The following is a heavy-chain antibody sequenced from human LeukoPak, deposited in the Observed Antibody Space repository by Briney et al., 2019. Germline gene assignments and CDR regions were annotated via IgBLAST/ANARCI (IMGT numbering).Heavy chain of an antibody. CDR1: GFTVDSNY. V-gene: IGHV3-53*01. J-gene: IGHJ4*02. CDR3: ARGDDSGYYDYFDY. Sequence: GGSLRLSCAASGFTVDSNYLSWVRQAPGKGLEWVSTIYTGGNTYYAASVKGRFTISRDFSKNTVFLHMNSLRAEDTAMYYCARGDDSGYYDYFDYWGEGALVTVSS. CDR2: IYTGGNT. D-gene: IGHD3-22*01.